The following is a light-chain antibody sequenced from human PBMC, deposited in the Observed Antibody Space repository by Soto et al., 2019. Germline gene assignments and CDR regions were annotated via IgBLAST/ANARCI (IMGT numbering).Light chain of an antibody. CDR1: QSISSW. J-gene: IGKJ1*01. V-gene: IGKV1-5*01. CDR3: QQYESYWT. Sequence: DIQMTQSPSTLSASVGDRVTITCRASQSISSWLAWFQQKPGKAPKVLIYDGSSLESGVPSRFSGSGSGTEFTLTISSLQPEDFATYYFQQYESYWTFGQGTKVDIK. CDR2: DGS.